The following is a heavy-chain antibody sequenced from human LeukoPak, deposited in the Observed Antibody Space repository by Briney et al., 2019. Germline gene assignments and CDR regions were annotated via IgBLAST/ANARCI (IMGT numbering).Heavy chain of an antibody. V-gene: IGHV3-7*01. Sequence: PGGSLRLSCTASGIMFSGYWMSWVRQAPGKGLEWVANIKPQGTERYYVDSVKGRFTISRDDAKKSVYLQMNSLRAEDTAVYFCASDGGPFDHWGQGILVTVAS. CDR1: GIMFSGYW. CDR3: ASDGGPFDH. D-gene: IGHD3-16*01. CDR2: IKPQGTER. J-gene: IGHJ4*02.